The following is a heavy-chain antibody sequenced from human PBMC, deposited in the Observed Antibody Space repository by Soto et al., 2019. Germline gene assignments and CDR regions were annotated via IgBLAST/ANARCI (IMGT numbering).Heavy chain of an antibody. CDR2: ISGSGGST. V-gene: IGHV3-23*01. CDR1: GFTFSSYA. J-gene: IGHJ5*02. CDR3: ARDQGTTVTIWFDP. D-gene: IGHD4-17*01. Sequence: EVQLLESGGDVVQPGGSLRLSCAASGFTFSSYAMSWVRQAPGKGLEWVSAISGSGGSTYYADSVKGRFTISRDNSKSTLYLQMNSLRAEDTAVYYCARDQGTTVTIWFDPWGQGTLVTVSS.